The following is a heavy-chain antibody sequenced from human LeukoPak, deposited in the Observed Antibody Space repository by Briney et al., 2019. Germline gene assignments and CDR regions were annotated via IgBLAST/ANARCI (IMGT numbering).Heavy chain of an antibody. V-gene: IGHV3-23*01. CDR2: ISGSGGST. CDR1: GFTFSSYA. J-gene: IGHJ4*02. Sequence: GGSLRLSCAASGFTFSSYAMSWVRQVPGKGLEWVSAISGSGGSTYYADSVKGRFTISRDNSKNTLYLQMNSLRAEDTAVYYCAKDGVGRGSYFHWGQGTLVTVSS. CDR3: AKDGVGRGSYFH. D-gene: IGHD1-26*01.